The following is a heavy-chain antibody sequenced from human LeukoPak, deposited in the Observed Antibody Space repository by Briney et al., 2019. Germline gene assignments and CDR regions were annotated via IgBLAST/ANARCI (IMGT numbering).Heavy chain of an antibody. CDR2: IYYSGST. CDR1: GGSISSYY. Sequence: SETLSLTCTVSGGSISSYYWSWIRQPPGKGLEWIGYIYYSGSTNYNPSLKSRVTISVDTSKNQFSLKLSSVTAADTAVYYCARLAIAAAGTWWFEPWGQGTLVHVSS. CDR3: ARLAIAAAGTWWFEP. V-gene: IGHV4-59*01. J-gene: IGHJ5*02. D-gene: IGHD6-13*01.